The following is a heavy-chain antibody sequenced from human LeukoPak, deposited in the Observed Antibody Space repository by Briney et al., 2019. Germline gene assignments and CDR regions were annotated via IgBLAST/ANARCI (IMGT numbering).Heavy chain of an antibody. J-gene: IGHJ5*02. Sequence: PSETLSLTCTVSGDSISDYYWSWIRQPPGRGLEWIGEVYYSGSTHYNPSLKSRVTISVDTSKNQFSLRLRSVTAADTAVYYCARELDGNGGWFDPWGQGTLVTVSS. CDR3: ARELDGNGGWFDP. CDR2: VYYSGST. V-gene: IGHV4-59*01. CDR1: GDSISDYY. D-gene: IGHD5-24*01.